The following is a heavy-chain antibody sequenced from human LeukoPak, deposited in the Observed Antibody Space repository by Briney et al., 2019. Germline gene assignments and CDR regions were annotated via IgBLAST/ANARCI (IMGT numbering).Heavy chain of an antibody. CDR3: ASLPMVRGVIRGTHNWFDP. V-gene: IGHV4-39*01. CDR1: GGSISSSSYY. Sequence: SETLSLTCTVSGGSISSSSYYWGWIRQPPGKGLEWIGSIYYSGSTYYNPSLKSRVTISVDTSKNQFSLKLSSVTAADTAVYYCASLPMVRGVIRGTHNWFDPWGQGTLVTVSS. J-gene: IGHJ5*02. CDR2: IYYSGST. D-gene: IGHD3-10*01.